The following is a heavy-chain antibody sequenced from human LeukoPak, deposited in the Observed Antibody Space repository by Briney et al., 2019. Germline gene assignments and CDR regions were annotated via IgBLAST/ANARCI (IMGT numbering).Heavy chain of an antibody. V-gene: IGHV1-3*01. CDR2: INAGNGNT. D-gene: IGHD3-3*01. CDR3: ARYGRGSYDFWSGAFDY. J-gene: IGHJ4*02. Sequence: ASMKVSCKASGYTFTSYAMHWVRQAPGQRLEWMGWINAGNGNTKYSQKFQGRVTITRDTSASTAYMELSSLRSEDTAVYYCARYGRGSYDFWSGAFDYWGQGTLVTVSS. CDR1: GYTFTSYA.